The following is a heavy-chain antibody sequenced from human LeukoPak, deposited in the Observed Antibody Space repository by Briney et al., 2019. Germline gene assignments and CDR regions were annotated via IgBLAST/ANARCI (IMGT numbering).Heavy chain of an antibody. Sequence: SETLSLTCAVSGGSISSGGYSWSWIRQPPGKGLEWIGSIYHSGSTYYNPSLKSRVTISVDTSKNQFSLKLSSVTAADTAVYYCARNGQSAFDIWGQGTMVTVSS. J-gene: IGHJ3*02. CDR3: ARNGQSAFDI. D-gene: IGHD1-1*01. CDR1: GGSISSGGYS. CDR2: IYHSGST. V-gene: IGHV4-30-2*03.